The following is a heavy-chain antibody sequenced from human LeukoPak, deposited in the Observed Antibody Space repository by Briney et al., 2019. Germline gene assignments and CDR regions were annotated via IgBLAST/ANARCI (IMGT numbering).Heavy chain of an antibody. CDR3: AREDAVGYYYYGMDV. CDR2: IYSGGST. J-gene: IGHJ6*02. D-gene: IGHD2-15*01. Sequence: PGGSLRLSCAASGFTFSSNYMSWVRQAPGKGLEWVSVIYSGGSTYYADSVKGRFTISRDNSKNTLYLQMNSLRAEDTAVYYCAREDAVGYYYYGMDVWGQGTTVTVSS. V-gene: IGHV3-53*01. CDR1: GFTFSSNY.